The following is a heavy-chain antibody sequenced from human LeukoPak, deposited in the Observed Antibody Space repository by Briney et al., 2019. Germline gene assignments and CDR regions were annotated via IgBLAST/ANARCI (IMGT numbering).Heavy chain of an antibody. CDR2: IYTSGRT. CDR1: GDSISSGTYY. J-gene: IGHJ4*02. D-gene: IGHD1-26*01. Sequence: PSQTLSLTCTVSGDSISSGTYYWSWIRQPAGKGLEWIGRIYTSGRTNYIPALKSRVTISVDTSKNQFSLRLSSVTAADRAVYYCARGGGRMGASFDYWGQGTLVTVSS. CDR3: ARGGGRMGASFDY. V-gene: IGHV4-61*02.